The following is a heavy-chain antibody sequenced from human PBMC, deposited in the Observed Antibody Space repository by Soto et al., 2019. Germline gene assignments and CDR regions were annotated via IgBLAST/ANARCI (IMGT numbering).Heavy chain of an antibody. CDR2: ISGSGGST. Sequence: PGGSLRLSGAASGFTFSSYAMSWVRQAPGKGLEWVSAISGSGGSTYYADSVKGRFTISRDNSKNTLYLQMNSLRAEDTAVYYCSKDDSSGITIFGVVTPGGMDVWGQGTPVTFSS. D-gene: IGHD3-3*01. CDR3: SKDDSSGITIFGVVTPGGMDV. V-gene: IGHV3-23*01. CDR1: GFTFSSYA. J-gene: IGHJ6*02.